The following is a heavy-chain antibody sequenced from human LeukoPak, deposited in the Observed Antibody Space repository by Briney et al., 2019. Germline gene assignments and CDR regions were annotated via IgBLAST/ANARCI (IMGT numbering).Heavy chain of an antibody. J-gene: IGHJ3*02. CDR1: GGSCSGDH. V-gene: IGHV4-34*01. Sequence: PSETLSLTCAVYGGSCSGDHWTWIGQSPGKGLEWIGEINQSGNSNYNPSLKSRVTISVDTSKSQFSLKVKSVTAADTAVYYCARPKDGYKVGPHWAFDIWGQGTMVTISS. CDR3: ARPKDGYKVGPHWAFDI. D-gene: IGHD5-24*01. CDR2: INQSGNS.